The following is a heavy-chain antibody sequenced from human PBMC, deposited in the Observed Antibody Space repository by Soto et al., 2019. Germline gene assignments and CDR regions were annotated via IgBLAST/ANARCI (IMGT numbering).Heavy chain of an antibody. J-gene: IGHJ4*02. CDR1: GFSFRTYG. V-gene: IGHV3-30*03. CDR2: ISSDESNK. CDR3: VGGYYFGDY. D-gene: IGHD3-10*01. Sequence: QVQLVESGGGVVQPGRSLRLSCAASGFSFRTYGMHWVRQAPGKGLEWVAVISSDESNKYYADSVKGRFTISRGNSKNTLYLQMNSLRAEDTAVYYCVGGYYFGDYWGQGTLVIVSS.